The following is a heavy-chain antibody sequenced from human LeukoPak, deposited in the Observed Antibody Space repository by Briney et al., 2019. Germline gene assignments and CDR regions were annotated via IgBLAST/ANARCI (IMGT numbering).Heavy chain of an antibody. D-gene: IGHD5-12*01. V-gene: IGHV3-7*01. CDR2: LHADGNEK. CDR1: GFTLSGYY. Sequence: GGSLTLSCAAYGFTLSGYYMSWVRQPPGKGLEWVARLHADGNEKYFVHSVKGRFTVSRDNAKNSLYLQMNSLRVEDTAVYYCARGGYSFDYLGQGTLVTVSS. J-gene: IGHJ4*02. CDR3: ARGGYSFDY.